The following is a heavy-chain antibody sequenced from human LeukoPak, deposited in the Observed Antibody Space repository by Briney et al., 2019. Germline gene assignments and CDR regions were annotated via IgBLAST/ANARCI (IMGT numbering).Heavy chain of an antibody. Sequence: GGSLRLSCAASGFTFSSYSMNWVRQAPGKGLEWVSSISSSSSYIYYADSVKGRFTISRDNAKNSLYLQMNSLRAEDTAVYYCARDTDSSGWYGRSEYFDYWGQGTLVTVSS. CDR1: GFTFSSYS. D-gene: IGHD6-19*01. CDR2: ISSSSSYI. CDR3: ARDTDSSGWYGRSEYFDY. V-gene: IGHV3-21*01. J-gene: IGHJ4*02.